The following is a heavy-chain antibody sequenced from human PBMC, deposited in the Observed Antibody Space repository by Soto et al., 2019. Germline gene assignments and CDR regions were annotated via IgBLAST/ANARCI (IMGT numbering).Heavy chain of an antibody. V-gene: IGHV3-23*01. Sequence: PGGPLRRSCPASGFKFGVYARSLVRPDPGKGLEWVSSISGSGGSIYYAHSVKGRFTISRDKTKNTLDLQMNSLRAEDTAVYHCARVAPEYSSTPRRFDFWGQGTLVTGSS. J-gene: IGHJ4*02. CDR1: GFKFGVYA. D-gene: IGHD6-13*01. CDR2: ISGSGGSI. CDR3: ARVAPEYSSTPRRFDF.